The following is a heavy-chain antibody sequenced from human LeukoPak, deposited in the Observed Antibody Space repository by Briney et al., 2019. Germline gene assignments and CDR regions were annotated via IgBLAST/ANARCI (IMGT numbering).Heavy chain of an antibody. CDR3: AKGGTGYCTTITCTGAVHFDS. CDR1: GFTFSNYA. V-gene: IGHV3-23*01. CDR2: ISGSGGNT. Sequence: PGGSLRLSCAASGFTFSNYAMSWVRQTPRKGLEWVSAISGSGGNTYYADSVKGRFTISRDSSKNTLYVQMNSLRAEDTAIYYCAKGGTGYCTTITCTGAVHFDSWGQGTLVTVSS. D-gene: IGHD2-8*01. J-gene: IGHJ4*02.